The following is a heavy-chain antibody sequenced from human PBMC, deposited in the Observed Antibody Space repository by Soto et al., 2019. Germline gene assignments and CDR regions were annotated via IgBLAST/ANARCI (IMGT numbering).Heavy chain of an antibody. CDR3: ARENDFWSGYCLDY. D-gene: IGHD3-3*01. CDR1: GVTFSSYG. Sequence: QVQLVESGGGVVQPGRSLRLSCAASGVTFSSYGMHWVRQAPGKGLEWVAVIWYDGSNKYYADSVKGRFTISRDNSKNTLYLQMNSLRAEDTAVYYCARENDFWSGYCLDYWGQGTLVTVSS. CDR2: IWYDGSNK. V-gene: IGHV3-33*01. J-gene: IGHJ4*02.